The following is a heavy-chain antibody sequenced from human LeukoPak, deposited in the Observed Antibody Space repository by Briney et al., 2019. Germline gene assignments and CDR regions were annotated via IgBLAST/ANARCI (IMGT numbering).Heavy chain of an antibody. D-gene: IGHD5-24*01. CDR2: IWFDGSNK. J-gene: IGHJ4*02. CDR3: ARDIDGYLDY. V-gene: IGHV3-33*01. CDR1: GFTFSRYG. Sequence: GRSLRLSCAASGFTFSRYGMHWVRQAPGKGLEWVAVIWFDGSNKYYADSVKGRFTISRDNSKSTLYLQMNSLRAEDTAVYFCARDIDGYLDYWGQGTLVTVSS.